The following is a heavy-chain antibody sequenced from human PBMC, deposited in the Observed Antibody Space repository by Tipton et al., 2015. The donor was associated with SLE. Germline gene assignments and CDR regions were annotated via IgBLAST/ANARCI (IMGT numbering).Heavy chain of an antibody. CDR1: GYTFATHW. D-gene: IGHD3-3*01. Sequence: QLVQSGAEVKKPGESLRISCKASGYTFATHWIGWVRQMPGQGLEWMGIIYPAASDARYSPSFQGQVTISADKSISTAYLQWSSLKASDTAMYYCARRLGDYDFWSGRNWFDPWGQGTLVTVSS. CDR3: ARRLGDYDFWSGRNWFDP. CDR2: IYPAASDA. V-gene: IGHV5-51*03. J-gene: IGHJ5*02.